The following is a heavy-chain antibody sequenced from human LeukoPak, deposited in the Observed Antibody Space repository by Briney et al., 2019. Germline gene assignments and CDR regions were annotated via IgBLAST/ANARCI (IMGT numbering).Heavy chain of an antibody. CDR3: ARDLRLDYGDYWARFDY. CDR2: ISDGRTHL. V-gene: IGHV3-30*03. Sequence: SGGSLRLSCAGSGFIFRNYGMHWVRQAPGQGLEWVAVISDGRTHLYYADSVKGRFTISRDNSESTMYLQMNSLRVEDTAVYYCARDLRLDYGDYWARFDYWGQGTLVTVSS. J-gene: IGHJ4*02. D-gene: IGHD4-17*01. CDR1: GFIFRNYG.